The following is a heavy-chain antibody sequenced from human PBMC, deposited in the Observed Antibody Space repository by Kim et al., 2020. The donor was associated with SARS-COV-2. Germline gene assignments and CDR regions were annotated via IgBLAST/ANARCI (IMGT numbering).Heavy chain of an antibody. D-gene: IGHD4-17*01. CDR2: IKSKTDGGTT. Sequence: GGSLRLSCAASGFTFSNAWMSWVRQAPGKGLEWVGRIKSKTDGGTTDYAAPVKGRFTISRDDSKNTLYLQMNSLKTEDTAVYYCTTADPHYGDYYYYGMDVWGQGTTVTVSS. J-gene: IGHJ6*02. V-gene: IGHV3-15*01. CDR3: TTADPHYGDYYYYGMDV. CDR1: GFTFSNAW.